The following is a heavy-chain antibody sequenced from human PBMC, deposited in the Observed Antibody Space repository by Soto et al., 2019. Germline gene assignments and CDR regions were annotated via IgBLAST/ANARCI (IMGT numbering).Heavy chain of an antibody. V-gene: IGHV1-46*03. CDR1: GYTFTSYY. Sequence: ASVKVSCKASGYTFTSYYMHWVRQAPGQGLEWMGIINPSAGSTSYAQKFQGRVTMTRDTSTSTVYMELSSLRSEDTAVYYCARAESRREGERITMLRGVHPFDPWGQGTLVTVSS. CDR2: INPSAGST. D-gene: IGHD3-10*01. J-gene: IGHJ5*02. CDR3: ARAESRREGERITMLRGVHPFDP.